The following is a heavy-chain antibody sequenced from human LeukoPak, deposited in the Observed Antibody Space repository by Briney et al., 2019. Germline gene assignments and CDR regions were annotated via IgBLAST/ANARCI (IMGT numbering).Heavy chain of an antibody. V-gene: IGHV3-7*01. CDR3: ATISAQTFDI. D-gene: IGHD5-24*01. CDR1: GFSFRSHW. Sequence: GSLRLSCVGSGFSFRSHWVNWVRQSPGKGLEWVANIKPDGSDKYYVDSARGRFTVSRDNAKNSAFLQMNSLRAEDTAIYYCATISAQTFDIWGQGTLVSVSP. CDR2: IKPDGSDK. J-gene: IGHJ3*02.